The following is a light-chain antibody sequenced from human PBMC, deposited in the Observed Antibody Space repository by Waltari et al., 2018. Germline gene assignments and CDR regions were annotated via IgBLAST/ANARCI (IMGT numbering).Light chain of an antibody. CDR3: QSYDTSLSVV. J-gene: IGLJ3*02. CDR1: GSNIGAGYG. CDR2: GSS. Sequence: QSVLTQPPSVSGAPGPRVTISCTGSGSNIGAGYGVHWYQQLPRAAPKLLIYGSSTRPLGVPDRFFGSTSGTSASLAITGLQAEDEADYYCQSYDTSLSVVFGGGTKLTVL. V-gene: IGLV1-40*01.